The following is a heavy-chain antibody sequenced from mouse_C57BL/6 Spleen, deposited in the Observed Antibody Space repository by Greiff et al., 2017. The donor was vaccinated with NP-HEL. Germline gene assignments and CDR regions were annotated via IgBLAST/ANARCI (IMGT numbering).Heavy chain of an antibody. Sequence: EVHLVESGPGLVKPSQSLSLTCSVTGYSITSGYYWNWIRQFPGNKLEWMGYISYDGSNNYNPSLKNRISITRDTSKNQFFLKLNSVTTEDTATYYCARATMVTSWFAYWGQGTLVTVSA. CDR3: ARATMVTSWFAY. CDR2: ISYDGSN. J-gene: IGHJ3*01. D-gene: IGHD2-2*01. CDR1: GYSITSGYY. V-gene: IGHV3-6*01.